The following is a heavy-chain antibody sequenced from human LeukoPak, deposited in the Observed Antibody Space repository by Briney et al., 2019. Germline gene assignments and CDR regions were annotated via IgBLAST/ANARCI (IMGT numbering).Heavy chain of an antibody. Sequence: ASVKVSCKASGYTFTGYYMHWVRQAPGQGLEWMGIIIPSGGSTRYAQKFQDRVIMTRDMSTSTVYMELSSLRFDDTAVYYCARGPLGQNPIPDYWGQGTLVTVSS. D-gene: IGHD1-26*01. V-gene: IGHV1-46*01. CDR2: IIPSGGST. CDR3: ARGPLGQNPIPDY. J-gene: IGHJ4*02. CDR1: GYTFTGYY.